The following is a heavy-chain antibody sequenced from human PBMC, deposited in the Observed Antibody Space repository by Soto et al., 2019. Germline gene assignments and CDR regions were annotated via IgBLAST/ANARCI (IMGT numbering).Heavy chain of an antibody. Sequence: SETLSLTCTVSGGSISSSSYYWGWIRQPPGKGLEWIGSIFYSGSTYYNPSLKIRVTISVDTSKNQFSLKLSSVTAADTAVYYCARHEGDTGNWFDPWGQGTLVTVS. CDR2: IFYSGST. J-gene: IGHJ5*02. D-gene: IGHD5-18*01. CDR3: ARHEGDTGNWFDP. V-gene: IGHV4-39*01. CDR1: GGSISSSSYY.